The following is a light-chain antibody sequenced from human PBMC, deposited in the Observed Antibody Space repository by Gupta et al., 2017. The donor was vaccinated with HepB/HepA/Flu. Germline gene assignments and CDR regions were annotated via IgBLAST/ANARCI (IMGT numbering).Light chain of an antibody. J-gene: IGLJ2*01. V-gene: IGLV3-1*01. CDR2: QDS. CDR1: KLEDKY. Sequence: ELTQPPPVSGSPGKTARITCSGDKLEDKYACWYQQKPGQSPLLVIYQDSKRPSGIPERFSGSNSGNTATLTISGTQAMDEDDYYCQAWDRSTVVFGGGTKLTVL. CDR3: QAWDRSTVV.